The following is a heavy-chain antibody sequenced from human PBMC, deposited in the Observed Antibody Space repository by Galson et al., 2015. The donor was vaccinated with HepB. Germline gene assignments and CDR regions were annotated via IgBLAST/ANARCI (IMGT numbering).Heavy chain of an antibody. CDR2: IYWNNNK. Sequence: PALVKPTQTLTLTCTLSGFSLSTNEVGVGWIRQPPGEALEWLAFIYWNNNKFYSPSLKSRLTITKDTSNNQVVLTMTNIDPVDTATYYCAYRQTPGVLDYWGQGILVTVSS. V-gene: IGHV2-5*01. D-gene: IGHD7-27*01. CDR3: AYRQTPGVLDY. CDR1: GFSLSTNEVG. J-gene: IGHJ4*02.